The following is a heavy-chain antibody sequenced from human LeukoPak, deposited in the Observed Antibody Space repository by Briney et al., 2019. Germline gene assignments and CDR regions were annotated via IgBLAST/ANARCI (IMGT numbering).Heavy chain of an antibody. J-gene: IGHJ6*02. V-gene: IGHV3-33*07. D-gene: IGHD3-3*01. CDR3: ASLRSGPRYGMDV. CDR1: GFTFSSYG. Sequence: GGSLRLSCAASGFTFSSYGMYWVRQAPGKGLEWVAVIWFDGTNKYYADSVKGRFTISRDNSKNTLYLQMNSLRVEDTAVYYCASLRSGPRYGMDVWGQGTTVTVSS. CDR2: IWFDGTNK.